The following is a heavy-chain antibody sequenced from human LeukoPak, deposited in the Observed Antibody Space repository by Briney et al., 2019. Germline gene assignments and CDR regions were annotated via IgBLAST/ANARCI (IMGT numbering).Heavy chain of an antibody. CDR1: GYTFASYY. CDR2: INPSGGST. J-gene: IGHJ6*03. D-gene: IGHD1-7*01. CDR3: ARDRITGTSIMDV. V-gene: IGHV1-46*03. Sequence: GASVKVSCKASGYTFASYYMHWVRQAPGQGLEWMGIINPSGGSTSYAQKFQGRVTMTRDTSTSTVYMELSSLRSEDTAVYYCARDRITGTSIMDVWGKGTTVSVSS.